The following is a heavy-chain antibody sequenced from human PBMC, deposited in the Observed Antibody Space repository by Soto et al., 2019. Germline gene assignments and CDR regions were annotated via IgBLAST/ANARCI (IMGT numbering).Heavy chain of an antibody. V-gene: IGHV3-73*01. Sequence: GGSLRLSCAASGFTFSGSAMHWVRQASGKGLEWVGRIRSKANSYATAYAASVKGGFTISRDDSKNTAYLQMNSLKTEDTAVYYCTSGGPDIVVVPAATYYYGMDVWGQGTTVTVSS. CDR2: IRSKANSYAT. J-gene: IGHJ6*02. D-gene: IGHD2-2*01. CDR3: TSGGPDIVVVPAATYYYGMDV. CDR1: GFTFSGSA.